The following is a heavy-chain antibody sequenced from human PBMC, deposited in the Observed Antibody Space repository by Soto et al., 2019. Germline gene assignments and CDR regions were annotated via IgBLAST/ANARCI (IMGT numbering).Heavy chain of an antibody. V-gene: IGHV4-34*01. CDR3: ERDHIAVAALDY. CDR2: INHSGST. J-gene: IGHJ4*02. D-gene: IGHD6-19*01. CDR1: GGSFSGYY. Sequence: PSETLSLTCAVYGGSFSGYYWSWIRQPPGKGLEWIGEINHSGSTNYNPSLKSRVTISVDTSKNQFSLKLSSVTAADTAVYYCERDHIAVAALDYWGQGTLVTVSS.